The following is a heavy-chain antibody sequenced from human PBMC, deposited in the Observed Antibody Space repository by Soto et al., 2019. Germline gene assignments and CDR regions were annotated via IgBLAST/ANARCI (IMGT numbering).Heavy chain of an antibody. J-gene: IGHJ4*02. V-gene: IGHV3-49*04. CDR1: GFSFANYA. CDR2: ISGEANGGTT. CDR3: TRFYYEHRGYSVY. Sequence: EVRLVESGGGPVESGRSLRLSCTGSGFSFANYALTWVRQAPGKGLEWLGFISGEANGGTTDYAAFLRGRATISRDDSKGVAYLDINNLQSDDTAIYYCTRFYYEHRGYSVYWGQGTRVAVSS. D-gene: IGHD3-22*01.